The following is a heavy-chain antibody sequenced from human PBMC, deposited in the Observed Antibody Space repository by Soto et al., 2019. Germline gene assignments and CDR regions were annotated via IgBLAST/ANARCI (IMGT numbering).Heavy chain of an antibody. D-gene: IGHD3-3*01. CDR3: VADLPGHGSGYEFDF. Sequence: GGSLRPPCAASGFTFSNVWMNWARPAPRKVLEGVGRIKSKVEGGTIDYAAPVNGRYSMSRDDAKNMLFLEINSLKIEDTAVYYCVADLPGHGSGYEFDFWGQGTQVTVSS. CDR1: GFTFSNVW. J-gene: IGHJ4*02. V-gene: IGHV3-15*07. CDR2: IKSKVEGGTI.